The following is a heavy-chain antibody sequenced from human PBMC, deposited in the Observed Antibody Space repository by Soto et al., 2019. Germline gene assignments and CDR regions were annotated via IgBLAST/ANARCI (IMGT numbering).Heavy chain of an antibody. Sequence: SGPTLVNPTQTLTLTFTVSGFSLITILISVGWIRHPPGKALEWLALIFWDDGKHYSPSLKSRLTITKDTSKNQVVLTMTNMDPMDTATYYCAHSRTWRFGYWGQGTLVTVSS. J-gene: IGHJ4*02. V-gene: IGHV2-5*02. CDR2: IFWDDGK. CDR3: AHSRTWRFGY. CDR1: GFSLITILIS. D-gene: IGHD3-16*01.